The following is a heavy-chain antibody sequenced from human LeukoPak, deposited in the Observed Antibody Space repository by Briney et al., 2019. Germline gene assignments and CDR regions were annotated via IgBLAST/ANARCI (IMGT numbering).Heavy chain of an antibody. Sequence: ASVKVSCKASGYTFSAFYMHWVRQAPGQGLEWMGWIITNSGATNYAQKFQGRVTMTRDTSISTAYMELSSLRSDDTAVYYCATGGPYHGFDYWGQGTLVTVSS. V-gene: IGHV1-2*02. D-gene: IGHD1-14*01. J-gene: IGHJ4*02. CDR1: GYTFSAFY. CDR3: ATGGPYHGFDY. CDR2: IITNSGAT.